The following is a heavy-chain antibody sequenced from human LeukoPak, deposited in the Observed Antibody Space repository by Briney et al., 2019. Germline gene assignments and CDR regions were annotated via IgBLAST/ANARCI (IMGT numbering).Heavy chain of an antibody. CDR1: GFTVSSNY. D-gene: IGHD4-17*01. J-gene: IGHJ4*02. CDR2: IYSGGST. Sequence: GGPLRLSCAASGFTVSSNYMSWVRQAPGKGLEWVSVIYSGGSTYYADSVKGRFTISRDNSKNTLYLQMNSLRAEDTAVYYCARENYGDYPEDYWGQGTLVTVSS. CDR3: ARENYGDYPEDY. V-gene: IGHV3-66*02.